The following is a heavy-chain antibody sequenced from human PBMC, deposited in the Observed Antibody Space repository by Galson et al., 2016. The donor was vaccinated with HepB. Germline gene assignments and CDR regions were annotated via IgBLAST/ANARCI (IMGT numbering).Heavy chain of an antibody. Sequence: SLRLSCAASGVIFSNHAMHWVRQAPGQGLEWVAVTSSDGSNKYYVDSVKGRFAISRDNSKNTLYLQMNSLRAEDTAVYYCAKGGTGIAVAVDLWGQGTLVTVSS. CDR2: TSSDGSNK. J-gene: IGHJ5*02. V-gene: IGHV3-30*18. CDR3: AKGGTGIAVAVDL. CDR1: GVIFSNHA. D-gene: IGHD6-19*01.